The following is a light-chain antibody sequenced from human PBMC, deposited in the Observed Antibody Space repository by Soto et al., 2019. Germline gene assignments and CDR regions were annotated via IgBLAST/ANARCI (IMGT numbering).Light chain of an antibody. Sequence: DIQRTQSPSTLSASVGDRVTITCRASQSISSWLAWYQQKPGKAPKLLIYKASSLESGVPSRFSGSGSGTEFTLNISSLQPDDFATYYCQQYNSYSWTFGQGTKVEIK. CDR2: KAS. V-gene: IGKV1-5*03. CDR3: QQYNSYSWT. CDR1: QSISSW. J-gene: IGKJ1*01.